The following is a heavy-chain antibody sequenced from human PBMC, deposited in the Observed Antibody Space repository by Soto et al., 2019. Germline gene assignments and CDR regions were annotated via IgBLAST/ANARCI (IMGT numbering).Heavy chain of an antibody. D-gene: IGHD2-8*01. J-gene: IGHJ4*02. CDR1: GGTFSSYA. CDR3: ARTLASGTHMYSFAY. V-gene: IGHV1-69*01. Sequence: QVQLVQSGAEVKKPGSSVKVSCKASGGTFSSYAISWVRQAPGQGLEWMGGIIPIFGTANYAQKFQGRVTITADESTSTAYRELGSVRSEDPAVYYCARTLASGTHMYSFAYGGKEPLVPASS. CDR2: IIPIFGTA.